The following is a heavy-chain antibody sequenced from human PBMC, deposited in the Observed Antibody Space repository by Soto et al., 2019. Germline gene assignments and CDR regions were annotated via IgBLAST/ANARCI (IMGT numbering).Heavy chain of an antibody. CDR3: AKGDVRTKVIPVAALDY. CDR1: GFTFSSYA. J-gene: IGHJ4*02. Sequence: QVQLVESGGGVVQPGRSLRLSCAASGFTFSSYAMHWVRQAPGKGLEWVAVISYDGTTKYYADSVKGRFTISRDNSKNTLYLQMNSLRAEDTAVYFCAKGDVRTKVIPVAALDYWGQGTLVTVSS. D-gene: IGHD6-19*01. CDR2: ISYDGTTK. V-gene: IGHV3-30*04.